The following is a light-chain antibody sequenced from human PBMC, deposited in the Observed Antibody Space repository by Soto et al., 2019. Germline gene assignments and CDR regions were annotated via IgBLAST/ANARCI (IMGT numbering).Light chain of an antibody. V-gene: IGKV1-17*01. CDR2: TAS. J-gene: IGKJ2*01. Sequence: DIQMTQSPSSLSASVVDRVTITCRASQGIRHDLGWYQQKPGKAPKRLIYTASSLQSGVPPRFSGSGSGTKFTLTISSLQPEDFATYYCLQNSTYPYIFGQGTKVDIK. CDR3: LQNSTYPYI. CDR1: QGIRHD.